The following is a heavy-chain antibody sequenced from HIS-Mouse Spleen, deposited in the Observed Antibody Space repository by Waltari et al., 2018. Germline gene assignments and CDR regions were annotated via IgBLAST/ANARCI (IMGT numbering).Heavy chain of an antibody. V-gene: IGHV4-39*07. CDR2: IYYSGSN. CDR1: GGSISSSSYY. Sequence: QLQLQESGPGLVKPSETLSLTCTASGGSISSSSYYLGWIRQPPGRGREGIGSIYYSGSNYYHPSLKSRVTISVDTSKNQFSLKLSSVTAADTAVYYCAREIPYSSSWYDWYFDLWGRGTLVTVSS. CDR3: AREIPYSSSWYDWYFDL. D-gene: IGHD6-13*01. J-gene: IGHJ2*01.